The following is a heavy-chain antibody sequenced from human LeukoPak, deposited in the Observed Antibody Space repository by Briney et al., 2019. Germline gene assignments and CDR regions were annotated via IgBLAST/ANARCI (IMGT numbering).Heavy chain of an antibody. Sequence: ASVKVSCKASGGTFSSYAISWVRQAPGQGLEWMGWINPNSGGTNYAQKFQCRVTMTRDTSISTAYMELSRLRSDDTAVYYCARNAAAAGTGYYYYGMDVWGQGTTVTVSS. CDR3: ARNAAAAGTGYYYYGMDV. J-gene: IGHJ6*02. V-gene: IGHV1-2*02. CDR1: GGTFSSYA. CDR2: INPNSGGT. D-gene: IGHD6-13*01.